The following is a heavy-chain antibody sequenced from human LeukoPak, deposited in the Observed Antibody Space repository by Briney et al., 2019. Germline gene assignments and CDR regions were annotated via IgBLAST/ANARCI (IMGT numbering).Heavy chain of an antibody. Sequence: ITWNSGTIGYTDSVTGRFAISRHNAKNSLYLQMNSLRAEDTALYYCAKDTRGYSYTAPIDYWGQGTLVTVSS. CDR3: AKDTRGYSYTAPIDY. D-gene: IGHD5-18*01. CDR2: ITWNSGTI. J-gene: IGHJ4*02. V-gene: IGHV3-9*01.